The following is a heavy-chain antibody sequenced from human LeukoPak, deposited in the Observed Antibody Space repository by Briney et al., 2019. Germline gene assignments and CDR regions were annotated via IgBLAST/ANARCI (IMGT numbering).Heavy chain of an antibody. Sequence: SETLSLTCTVSGDSLRKSTFYWVWIRQPPGKGLEWIGSIYYGGGADYNPSLQSRVTISVDTSKNEFSLKVRSVTAADTAVYYCARLAAAGTGFDYWGQGTLVTVSS. CDR1: GDSLRKSTFY. CDR3: ARLAAAGTGFDY. J-gene: IGHJ4*02. D-gene: IGHD6-13*01. V-gene: IGHV4-39*07. CDR2: IYYGGGA.